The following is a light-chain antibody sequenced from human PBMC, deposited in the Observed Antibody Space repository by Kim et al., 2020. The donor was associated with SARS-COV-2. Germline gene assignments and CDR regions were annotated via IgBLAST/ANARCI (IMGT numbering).Light chain of an antibody. Sequence: EIVLTQSPGTLSLSPGDRATLSCRASQTVSNNYIAWFQHRPGQPPRLLIYGASTRVTGTPDRFNGGGSGTDFTLTITRLEPEDFAVFYCQQYGTTPYTFGQGTKLEL. CDR2: GAS. J-gene: IGKJ2*01. CDR1: QTVSNNY. V-gene: IGKV3-20*01. CDR3: QQYGTTPYT.